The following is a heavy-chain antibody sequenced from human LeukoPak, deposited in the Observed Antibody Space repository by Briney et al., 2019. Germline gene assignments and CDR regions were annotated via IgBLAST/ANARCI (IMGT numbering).Heavy chain of an antibody. V-gene: IGHV3-23*01. CDR3: AKDATPRNSIWDRFDS. J-gene: IGHJ4*02. CDR2: IGGGDDI. CDR1: GFTFNIYA. D-gene: IGHD1-7*01. Sequence: GSLRLSCAASGFTFNIYAMSWVRQAPGKGLEWVSGIGGGDDIHYADSVKGRFTVSRDDSKNTVYLQMNSLRAEDTAIYFCAKDATPRNSIWDRFDSWGQGTLVTVSS.